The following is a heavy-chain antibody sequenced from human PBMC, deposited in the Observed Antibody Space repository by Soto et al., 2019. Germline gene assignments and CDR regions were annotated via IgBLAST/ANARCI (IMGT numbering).Heavy chain of an antibody. J-gene: IGHJ4*02. CDR1: GFTFSSHW. CDR3: VRDLYSGFDY. D-gene: IGHD6-13*01. CDR2: ISTDGSST. Sequence: DVQLVESGGGLVQPGGSLRLSCGASGFTFSSHWMHWVRQAPGMGLVWVSRISTDGSSTSYADSVKGRFTISRDNAKNTLYLQMNSLRAEDTAVYYCVRDLYSGFDYWGQGTLVTVSS. V-gene: IGHV3-74*01.